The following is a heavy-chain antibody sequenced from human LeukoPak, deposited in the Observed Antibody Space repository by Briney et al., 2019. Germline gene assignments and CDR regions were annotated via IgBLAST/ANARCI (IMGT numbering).Heavy chain of an antibody. D-gene: IGHD1-26*01. CDR2: ISSSSSYI. CDR3: ARDQLVGAIYFDY. J-gene: IGHJ4*02. Sequence: PGGSLRLSCAASGFTFSSYSMNWVRQAPGKGLEWVSSISSSSSYIYYADSVKGRFTISRDNAKNSLYLQMNSLRAEDTAVYYCARDQLVGAIYFDYWGQGTLVTVSS. CDR1: GFTFSSYS. V-gene: IGHV3-21*01.